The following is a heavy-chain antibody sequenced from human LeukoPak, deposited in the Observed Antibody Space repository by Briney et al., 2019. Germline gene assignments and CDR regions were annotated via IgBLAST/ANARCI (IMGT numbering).Heavy chain of an antibody. CDR3: ARTTEAHSWRTRYYDYYMDV. V-gene: IGHV4-34*01. D-gene: IGHD6-13*01. Sequence: SETLSLTCAVYGGSFSGYYWSWVRQPPGKGLEWIGEINHSGSTNYNPSLTSGVTISVDTSKNQFSLKLSSVTAADTAVYYCARTTEAHSWRTRYYDYYMDVWGKGTTVTVSS. CDR1: GGSFSGYY. J-gene: IGHJ6*03. CDR2: INHSGST.